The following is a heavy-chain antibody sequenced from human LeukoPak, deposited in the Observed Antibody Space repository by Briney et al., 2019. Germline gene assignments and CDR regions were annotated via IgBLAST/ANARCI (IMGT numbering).Heavy chain of an antibody. J-gene: IGHJ4*02. CDR1: GGSFSGYY. Sequence: TPSETLSLTCAVYGGSFSGYYWSWIRQPPGKGLEWIGEINHSGSTNYNPSLKSRVTISVDTSKNQFSLKLSSVTAADTAVYYCANTYYDFWSGYSNFDYWGQGTLVTVSS. D-gene: IGHD3-3*01. V-gene: IGHV4-34*01. CDR2: INHSGST. CDR3: ANTYYDFWSGYSNFDY.